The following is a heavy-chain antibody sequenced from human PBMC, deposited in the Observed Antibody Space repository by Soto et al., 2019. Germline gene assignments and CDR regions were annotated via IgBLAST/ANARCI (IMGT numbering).Heavy chain of an antibody. CDR3: ARGANAKRSYYYYYGMDV. Sequence: SETLSLTCTVSGGSISSYYWSWIRQPPGKGLEWIGYIYYSGSTNYNPSLKSRVTITVDTSKNQFSLKLSSVTAADTALYYCARGANAKRSYYYYYGMDVWGQGTTVTVSS. D-gene: IGHD7-27*01. CDR2: IYYSGST. V-gene: IGHV4-59*01. J-gene: IGHJ6*02. CDR1: GGSISSYY.